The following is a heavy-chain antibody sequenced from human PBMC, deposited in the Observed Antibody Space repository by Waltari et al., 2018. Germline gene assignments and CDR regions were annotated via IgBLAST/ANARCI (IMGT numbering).Heavy chain of an antibody. Sequence: EVQMVESGGGSLKPGDSLSLSCVASGFRFTPAWLTWVGQAPGKGVEWVGRITSQNDGATTDFAASVRGRFSISRDDSQNMVFLQMNSLKTEDTAVYYCTTLDAPWGGWGHGTLVTVSS. CDR2: ITSQNDGATT. CDR1: GFRFTPAW. D-gene: IGHD7-27*01. J-gene: IGHJ4*01. V-gene: IGHV3-15*01. CDR3: TTLDAPWGG.